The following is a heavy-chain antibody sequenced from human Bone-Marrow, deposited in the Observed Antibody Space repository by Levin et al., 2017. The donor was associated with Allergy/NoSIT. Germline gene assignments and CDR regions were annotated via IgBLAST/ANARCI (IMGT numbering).Heavy chain of an antibody. CDR1: GFTFSSYA. CDR2: ISGSGGST. CDR3: AKPFGTSYYYGSGSYYNVNDDYYMDV. D-gene: IGHD3-10*01. J-gene: IGHJ6*03. V-gene: IGHV3-23*01. Sequence: GGSLRLSCAASGFTFSSYAMSWVRQAPGKGLEWVSAISGSGGSTYYADSVKGRFTISRDNSKNTLYLQMNSLRAEDNYCAKPFGTSYYYGSGSYYNVNDDYYMDVWGKGTTVTVSS.